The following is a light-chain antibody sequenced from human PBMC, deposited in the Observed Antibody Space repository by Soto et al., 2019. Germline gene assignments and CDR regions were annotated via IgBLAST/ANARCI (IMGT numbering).Light chain of an antibody. J-gene: IGKJ1*01. CDR2: DAS. CDR1: QSFSSN. Sequence: EIVMTQSPATLSVSPGERATLSCRASQSFSSNLAWYQQKPGQDPRLLIYDASTRSTGIPARFSGSGSGTEFTLTISRLQSEAFAVYYCQQYTYWPPTFGQGTKVEIK. V-gene: IGKV3-15*01. CDR3: QQYTYWPPT.